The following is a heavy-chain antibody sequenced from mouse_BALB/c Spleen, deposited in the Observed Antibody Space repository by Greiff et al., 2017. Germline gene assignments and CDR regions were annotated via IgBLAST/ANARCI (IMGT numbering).Heavy chain of an antibody. Sequence: QVPLQQSGPGLVQPSQSLSITCTVSGFSLPSYGVHWVRQSPGKGLEWLGVIWSGGRTDYNAAFISRLSISKDKSKSQVFFKMNSLQANDTAIYYCARKGNYLDYWGQGTTLTVAS. V-gene: IGHV2-2*02. CDR1: GFSLPSYG. CDR3: ARKGNYLDY. J-gene: IGHJ2*01. CDR2: IWSGGRT.